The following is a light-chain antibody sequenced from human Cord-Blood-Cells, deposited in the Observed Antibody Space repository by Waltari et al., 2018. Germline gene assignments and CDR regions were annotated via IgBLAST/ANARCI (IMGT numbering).Light chain of an antibody. CDR1: TGPVPSGHY. Sequence: QAVVTQEPSLTVSPGGTVTPTCGPSTGPVPSGHYPYWFQQKPGQAPRTLIYDTSNNHSVTPARFSGSLLGGKAALTLSGAQPEDEAEYYCLLSYSGARVFGGGTKLTVL. J-gene: IGLJ3*02. CDR2: DTS. CDR3: LLSYSGARV. V-gene: IGLV7-46*01.